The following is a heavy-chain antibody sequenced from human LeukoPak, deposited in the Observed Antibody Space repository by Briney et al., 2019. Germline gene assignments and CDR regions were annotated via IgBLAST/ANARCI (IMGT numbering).Heavy chain of an antibody. J-gene: IGHJ4*02. CDR3: ARDAATTVTTD. Sequence: VASVKVSCKTSGYTFTGFYFHWVRQAPGQGLEWMGWINPNSGGTNYAQKFQGRVTMTRDTSISTAYMELSRLRSDDTAVYFCARDAATTVTTDWGQGTLVTVSS. CDR2: INPNSGGT. D-gene: IGHD4-11*01. V-gene: IGHV1-2*02. CDR1: GYTFTGFY.